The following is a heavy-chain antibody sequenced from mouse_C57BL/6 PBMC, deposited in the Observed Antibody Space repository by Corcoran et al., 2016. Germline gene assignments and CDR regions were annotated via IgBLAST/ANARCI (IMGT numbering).Heavy chain of an antibody. CDR2: IYPGDGDT. J-gene: IGHJ3*01. CDR3: ARRDYYGSSPWFAY. CDR1: GYAFRSYW. D-gene: IGHD1-1*01. Sequence: QVQLQQSGAELVKPGASVKISCKASGYAFRSYWMNWVKQRPGKGLEWIGQIYPGDGDTNYNGKFKGKATLTADKSSSTDYMQLSSLTSEDSAVYFCARRDYYGSSPWFAYWGQGTLVTVSA. V-gene: IGHV1-80*01.